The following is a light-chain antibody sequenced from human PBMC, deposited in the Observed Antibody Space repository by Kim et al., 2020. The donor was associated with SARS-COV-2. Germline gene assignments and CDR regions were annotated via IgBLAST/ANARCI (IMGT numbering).Light chain of an antibody. V-gene: IGKV3-20*01. CDR1: QSVFSN. Sequence: SVSPGERTSLSCRASQSVFSNLAWYQQKPGQAPRLLIYGASSRATGIPDRFSGSGSGTDFTLTISRLEPEDFVVYYCQQYVGLPYTFGQGTKLEIK. CDR2: GAS. J-gene: IGKJ2*01. CDR3: QQYVGLPYT.